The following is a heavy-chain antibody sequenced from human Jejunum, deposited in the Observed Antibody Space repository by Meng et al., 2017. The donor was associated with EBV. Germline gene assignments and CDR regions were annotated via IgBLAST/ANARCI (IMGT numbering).Heavy chain of an antibody. V-gene: IGHV1-2*06. D-gene: IGHD3-10*01. CDR3: ARIRYGTGTDWFDP. Sequence: QGQLVQSGLEVKKPGASVRVSCKASGYRFTTYFIHWVRQAPGQGLEWMGRINCNNGDTDYAQKFQDRVTMTRDTSITTAYMDLTGLTSNDTAFYYCARIRYGTGTDWFDPWGQGTLVTVSS. J-gene: IGHJ5*02. CDR2: INCNNGDT. CDR1: GYRFTTYF.